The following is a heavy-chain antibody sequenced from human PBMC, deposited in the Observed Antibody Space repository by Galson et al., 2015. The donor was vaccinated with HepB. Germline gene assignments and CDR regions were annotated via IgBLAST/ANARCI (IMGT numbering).Heavy chain of an antibody. J-gene: IGHJ4*02. CDR1: GFTFTNYA. CDR3: AKSDSGWSRRYFDY. D-gene: IGHD6-19*01. CDR2: LSAGGGNT. Sequence: SLRLSCAASGFTFTNYAMDWVRQAPGKGLEWVAGLSAGGGNTYYTDSAKGRFTVSRDNSNSTLYLQMNGLRAEDTAVYYCAKSDSGWSRRYFDYWGQGTLVTVSS. V-gene: IGHV3-23*01.